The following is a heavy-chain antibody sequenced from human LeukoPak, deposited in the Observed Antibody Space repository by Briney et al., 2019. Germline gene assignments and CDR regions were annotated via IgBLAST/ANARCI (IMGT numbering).Heavy chain of an antibody. V-gene: IGHV4-4*07. CDR2: IYACGST. CDR1: GASISSYY. J-gene: IGHJ4*02. Sequence: SETLSLTCTVSGASISSYYWSWIRQPAGKGLEWIGRIYACGSTSYNPSLKSRVTMSVDTSKNQFSLKLSSVTAADTAVYYCASYTGSYAYYGYWGQGTLVTVSS. CDR3: ASYTGSYAYYGY. D-gene: IGHD1-26*01.